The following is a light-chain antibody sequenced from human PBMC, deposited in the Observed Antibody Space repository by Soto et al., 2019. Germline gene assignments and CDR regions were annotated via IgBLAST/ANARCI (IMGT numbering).Light chain of an antibody. CDR2: LKSDGSH. J-gene: IGLJ2*01. Sequence: QPVLTQSPSASASLGASVKLTCTLSSGHSSYAIAWHQQQSEKGPRFLMKLKSDGSHNKGDGIPDRFSGSSSGAERYLTISSLQSEDEADYYCQTWDTGVIFGGGTKLTVL. CDR1: SGHSSYA. V-gene: IGLV4-69*01. CDR3: QTWDTGVI.